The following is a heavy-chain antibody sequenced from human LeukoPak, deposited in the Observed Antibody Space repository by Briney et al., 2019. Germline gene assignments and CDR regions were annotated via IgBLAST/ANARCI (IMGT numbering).Heavy chain of an antibody. D-gene: IGHD3-22*01. V-gene: IGHV1-18*01. CDR1: GYTFTSYG. CDR3: ARARGSSGFSNNWFDP. CDR2: ISAYNGNT. Sequence: GASVKVSCKASGYTFTSYGISWVRQAPGQGLEWMGWISAYNGNTNYAQKLQGRVTMTTDTSTSTAYMELRSLRSDDTAVYYCARARGSSGFSNNWFDPWGQGTLVTVSS. J-gene: IGHJ5*02.